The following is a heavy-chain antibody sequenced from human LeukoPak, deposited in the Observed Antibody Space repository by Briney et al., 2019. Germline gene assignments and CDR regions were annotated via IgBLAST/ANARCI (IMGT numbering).Heavy chain of an antibody. J-gene: IGHJ6*04. Sequence: ASVKVSCKASGYTFTGYYMHWGRQAPGQGLEWMGRINPNSGGTNYAQKFQGRVTMTRDTSISTAYMELSRLRSDDTAVYYCSNSDILTGYYPDVWGKGTTVTVSS. CDR2: INPNSGGT. D-gene: IGHD3-9*01. CDR3: SNSDILTGYYPDV. V-gene: IGHV1-2*06. CDR1: GYTFTGYY.